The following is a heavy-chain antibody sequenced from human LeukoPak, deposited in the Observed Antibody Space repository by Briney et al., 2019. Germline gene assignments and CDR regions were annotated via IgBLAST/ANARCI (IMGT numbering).Heavy chain of an antibody. V-gene: IGHV1-69*05. J-gene: IGHJ4*02. Sequence: ASVKVSCKASGGTFSSYAISWVRQAPGQGLEWMGRIIPIFGTANYAQKFQGRVTITTDESTSTAYMELSSLRSEDTAVYYCARSKGGSYRDYYFDYRGQGTPVTVSS. CDR1: GGTFSSYA. D-gene: IGHD1-26*01. CDR2: IIPIFGTA. CDR3: ARSKGGSYRDYYFDY.